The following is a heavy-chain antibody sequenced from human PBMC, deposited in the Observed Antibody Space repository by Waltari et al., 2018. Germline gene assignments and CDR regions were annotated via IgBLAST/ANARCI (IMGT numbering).Heavy chain of an antibody. V-gene: IGHV3-74*01. J-gene: IGHJ2*01. D-gene: IGHD4-17*01. CDR2: SNRDGSST. CDR1: VFALVWYR. Sequence: EVELVEAGGGLLQPGGSLGCSCVASVFALVWYRMTWSLQAKGKGLVWGSRSNRDGSSTSYADSVKGRFTISKDNAKNTVDLQMNSLRAEDTAIYYCARGARRTTVTTGWWYFDLWGRGTLVTVSS. CDR3: ARGARRTTVTTGWWYFDL.